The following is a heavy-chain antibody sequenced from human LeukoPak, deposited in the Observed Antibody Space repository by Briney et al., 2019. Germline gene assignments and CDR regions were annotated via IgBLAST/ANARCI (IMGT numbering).Heavy chain of an antibody. CDR1: GFTFSSYA. D-gene: IGHD3-3*01. CDR3: AKGGGYDFWSGGFDY. J-gene: IGHJ4*02. Sequence: AGGSLRLSCAASGFTFSSYAMSWVRQAPGKGLEWVSAISGSGSSTYYADSVKGRFTISRDNSKNTLYLQMNSLRAEDTAVYYCAKGGGYDFWSGGFDYWGQGTPGTVSS. V-gene: IGHV3-23*01. CDR2: ISGSGSST.